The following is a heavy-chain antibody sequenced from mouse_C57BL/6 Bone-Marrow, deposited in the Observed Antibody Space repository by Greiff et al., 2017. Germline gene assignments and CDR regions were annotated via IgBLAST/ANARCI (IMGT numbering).Heavy chain of an antibody. CDR2: IDPSDSYT. Sequence: QVQLQQPGAELVKPGASVKMSCKASGYTFTSYWMHWVKQRPGQGLEWIGEIDPSDSYTNYNQKFKGKSTLTVDKSSSTAYMQLSSLTSEDSAVYYCARGLFDYWGQGTTLTVSS. J-gene: IGHJ2*01. CDR3: ARGLFDY. CDR1: GYTFTSYW. V-gene: IGHV1-69*01.